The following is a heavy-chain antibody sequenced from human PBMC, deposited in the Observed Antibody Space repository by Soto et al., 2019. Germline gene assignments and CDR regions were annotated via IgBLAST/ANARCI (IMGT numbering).Heavy chain of an antibody. CDR2: ISTRGSTK. J-gene: IGHJ6*02. V-gene: IGHV3-48*03. D-gene: IGHD3-3*01. Sequence: GGARRVSCAASGFTFSGYEMNGVGQAPGKGLEWVSYISTRGSTKYYADSVKGRFTISRDDAKNSLYLQMNSLRVEDTAVYYCARAGVTIFGVVLDYSRMDVWSQGATVTVS. CDR1: GFTFSGYE. CDR3: ARAGVTIFGVVLDYSRMDV.